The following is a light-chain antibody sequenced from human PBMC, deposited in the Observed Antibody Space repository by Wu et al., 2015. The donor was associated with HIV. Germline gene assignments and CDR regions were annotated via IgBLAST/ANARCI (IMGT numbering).Light chain of an antibody. J-gene: IGKJ1*01. CDR2: AAS. CDR1: QGISSY. Sequence: AIRMTQSPSSLSASTGDKVTITCRASQGISSYLAWYQQKSGKAPNLLIYAASTLQSGVPSRFSGSGSGTDFTLTISCLQSDDFGTYFCQQYYSFPWTFGQGTKVEIK. CDR3: QQYYSFPWT. V-gene: IGKV1-8*01.